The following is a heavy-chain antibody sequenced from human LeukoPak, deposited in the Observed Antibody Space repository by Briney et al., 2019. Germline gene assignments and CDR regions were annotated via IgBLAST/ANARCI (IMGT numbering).Heavy chain of an antibody. CDR1: GGSISSSSYY. V-gene: IGHV4-39*01. D-gene: IGHD3-22*01. CDR2: IYYSGST. J-gene: IGHJ5*02. Sequence: ASETLSLACTVSGGSISSSSYYWGWIRQPPGKGLEWIGSIYYSGSTYYNPSLKSRVTISVDTSKNQFSLKLSSVTAADTAVYYCARPLYYYDSSGYYTWFDPWGQGTLVTVSS. CDR3: ARPLYYYDSSGYYTWFDP.